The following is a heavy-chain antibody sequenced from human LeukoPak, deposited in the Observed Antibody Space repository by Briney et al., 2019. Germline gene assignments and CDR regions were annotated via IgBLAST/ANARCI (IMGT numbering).Heavy chain of an antibody. J-gene: IGHJ4*03. V-gene: IGHV1-3*01. CDR2: INAGHGTT. D-gene: IGHD6-13*01. Sequence: ASVKVSRKTSGYTFTNYAIHWVRQAPGQSLEWMGWINAGHGTTKYSQKFQGRVTITRDTSASTAYMELNSLTSEDTAVYYCARSPYSSTYYGYFDYWGQGTLVTVSS. CDR1: GYTFTNYA. CDR3: ARSPYSSTYYGYFDY.